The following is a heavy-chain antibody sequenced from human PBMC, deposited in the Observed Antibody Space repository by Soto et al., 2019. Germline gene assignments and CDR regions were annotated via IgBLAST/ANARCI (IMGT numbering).Heavy chain of an antibody. V-gene: IGHV1-18*01. CDR2: ISGNTGKA. J-gene: IGHJ5*02. CDR3: ARDWNCSTTRCQNCFDP. D-gene: IGHD2-2*01. CDR1: GYTFINYG. Sequence: QGQLVQSGAEVTEPGASVKVSCKASGYTFINYGVSWVRQAPGQGLEWMGWISGNTGKANYAQNLQGRVTMTTDTSTNTAYMELRSLRSDDTAVYYCARDWNCSTTRCQNCFDPWGQGTLVTVSS.